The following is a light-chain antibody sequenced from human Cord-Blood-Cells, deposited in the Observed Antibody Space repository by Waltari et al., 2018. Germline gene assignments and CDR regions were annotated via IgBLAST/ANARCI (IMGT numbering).Light chain of an antibody. V-gene: IGLV3-25*03. J-gene: IGLJ3*02. CDR3: QSADSSGTWV. CDR2: KDS. Sequence: SYELTQPPSVSVSPGQPARITCSGDALPTQYAYWYQQKPGQAPVLVIYKDSERPSGIPERFSGSSSGTTVTLTISGVQAEDEADYYCQSADSSGTWVFGGGTKLTVL. CDR1: ALPTQY.